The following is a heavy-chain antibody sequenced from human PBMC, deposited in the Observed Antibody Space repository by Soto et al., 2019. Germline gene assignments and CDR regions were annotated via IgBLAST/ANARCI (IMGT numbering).Heavy chain of an antibody. V-gene: IGHV3-30*18. CDR3: AKGVVGSGWYGGGDY. CDR2: ISYAATNK. J-gene: IGHJ4*02. CDR1: GFTFSSYG. D-gene: IGHD6-19*01. Sequence: QVQLVESGGGVVQPGRSLRLSCAASGFTFSSYGMHWVRQAPGKGLEWVAVISYAATNKYYADSVKGRFTISRDNSKNTVFLQMNSLRVEDTAVYYCAKGVVGSGWYGGGDYWGQGTQVTVSS.